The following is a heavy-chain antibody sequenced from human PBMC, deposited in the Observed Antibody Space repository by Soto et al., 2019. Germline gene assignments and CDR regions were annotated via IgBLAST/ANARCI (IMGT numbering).Heavy chain of an antibody. CDR2: IIPILGIA. D-gene: IGHD2-2*01. J-gene: IGHJ4*02. CDR3: ARETRKYCSSTSCYGGPFDY. CDR1: GGTFSSYT. Sequence: QVQLVQSGAEVKKPGSSVKVSCKASGGTFSSYTISWVRQAPGQGLEWMGRIIPILGIANYAQKFQGRVTTTADKSTGIAYMERSSLRSEDTAVYYCARETRKYCSSTSCYGGPFDYWGQGTLVTVSS. V-gene: IGHV1-69*08.